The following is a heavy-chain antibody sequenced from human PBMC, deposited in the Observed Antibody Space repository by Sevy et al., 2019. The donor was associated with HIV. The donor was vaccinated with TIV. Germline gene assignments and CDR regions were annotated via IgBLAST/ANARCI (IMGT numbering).Heavy chain of an antibody. V-gene: IGHV4-34*01. Sequence: SETLSLTCAVYGGSFSGYYWSWIRQPPGKGLEWIGEINHSGSTNYNPSLKSRVTISVDTSKNQFSLKLGSVTAADTAVYYCAREAWTYSSSWYSTYYYYYGMDVWGQGTTVTVSS. CDR3: AREAWTYSSSWYSTYYYYYGMDV. CDR2: INHSGST. CDR1: GGSFSGYY. D-gene: IGHD6-13*01. J-gene: IGHJ6*02.